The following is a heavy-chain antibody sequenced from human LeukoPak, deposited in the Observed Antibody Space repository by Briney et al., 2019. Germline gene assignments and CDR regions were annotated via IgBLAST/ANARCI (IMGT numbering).Heavy chain of an antibody. D-gene: IGHD3-10*01. J-gene: IGHJ4*02. CDR1: GGSINSHY. CDR2: IFNTGNT. Sequence: PSETLSLTCSVSGGSINSHYWSWIRQPPGKRLEWIGYIFNTGNTNYNPSLASRVTMSVDTSRAQFFLRLSPVTAADTAIYYCASRPADTTWYGVFEYWSQGTLVTVSS. CDR3: ASRPADTTWYGVFEY. V-gene: IGHV4-59*11.